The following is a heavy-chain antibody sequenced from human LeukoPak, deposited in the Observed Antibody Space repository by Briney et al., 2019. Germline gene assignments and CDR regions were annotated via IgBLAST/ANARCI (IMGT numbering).Heavy chain of an antibody. V-gene: IGHV3-53*01. CDR2: MSSSGGST. D-gene: IGHD3-22*01. CDR3: VRSAFHAGSGNYYDY. CDR1: GFTVSRNY. Sequence: PGGSLRLSCAASGFTVSRNYMSWVRQAPGKGLEWVSAMSSSGGSTHYADSVKGRFTISRDNSKNTLYLQMNSLRVEDTAVYYCVRSAFHAGSGNYYDYWGQGTLVTVSS. J-gene: IGHJ4*02.